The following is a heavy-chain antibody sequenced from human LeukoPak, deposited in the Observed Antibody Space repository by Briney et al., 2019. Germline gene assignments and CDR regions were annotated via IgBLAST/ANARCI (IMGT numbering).Heavy chain of an antibody. D-gene: IGHD1-26*01. V-gene: IGHV4-30-2*01. CDR1: GGSISSGGYY. CDR2: IYHSGST. J-gene: IGHJ4*02. Sequence: SQTLSLTCTVSGGSISSGGYYWSWIRQPPGKGLEWIGYIYHSGSTYYNPSLKSRVTISVDRSKNQFSLKLSSVTAADTAVYYCASQAKWELGGGFDYWGQGTLVTVSS. CDR3: ASQAKWELGGGFDY.